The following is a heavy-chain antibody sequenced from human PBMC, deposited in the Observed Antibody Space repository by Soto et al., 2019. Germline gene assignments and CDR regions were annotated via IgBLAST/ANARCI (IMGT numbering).Heavy chain of an antibody. CDR2: IYYSGST. V-gene: IGHV4-30-4*01. CDR3: ARGHQTRGYDSSGYYFNGMDI. D-gene: IGHD3-22*01. Sequence: PSETLSLTCTVSGGSISSGDYYWSWIRQPPGKGLEWIGYIYYSGSTYYNPSLKSRVTISVDTSKNQFSLKLSSVTAADTAVYYCARGHQTRGYDSSGYYFNGMDIWGQGTTVTVS. J-gene: IGHJ6*02. CDR1: GGSISSGDYY.